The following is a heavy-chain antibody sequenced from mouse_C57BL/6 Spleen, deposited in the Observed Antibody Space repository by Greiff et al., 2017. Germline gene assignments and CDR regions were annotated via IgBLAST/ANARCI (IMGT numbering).Heavy chain of an antibody. J-gene: IGHJ2*01. D-gene: IGHD1-1*01. V-gene: IGHV1-52*01. CDR3: ARDYYGSSYCDY. CDR1: GYTFTSYW. Sequence: QVQLQQPGAELVRPGSSVKLSCKASGYTFTSYWMHWVKQRPIQGLEWIGNIDPSDSETHYNQKFKDKATLTVDKSSSPAYMQLSSLTSEDSAVYYCARDYYGSSYCDYWGQGTTLTVSS. CDR2: IDPSDSET.